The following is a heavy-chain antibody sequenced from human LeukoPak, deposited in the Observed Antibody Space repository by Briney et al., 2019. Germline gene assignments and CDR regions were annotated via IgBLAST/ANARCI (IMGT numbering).Heavy chain of an antibody. Sequence: GGSLRLSCAASGFTVSGNYMNWVRQAPGKGLEWVSSISSSSSYIYYADSVKGRFTISRDNAKNSLYLQMNSLRAEDTAVYYCARVGGYGYNPFDYWGQGTLVTVSS. J-gene: IGHJ4*02. V-gene: IGHV3-21*01. CDR1: GFTVSGNY. D-gene: IGHD5-24*01. CDR2: ISSSSSYI. CDR3: ARVGGYGYNPFDY.